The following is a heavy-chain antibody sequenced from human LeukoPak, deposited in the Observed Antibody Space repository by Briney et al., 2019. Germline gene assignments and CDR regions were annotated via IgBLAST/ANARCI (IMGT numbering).Heavy chain of an antibody. CDR3: ARGIAAAGPYYFDY. V-gene: IGHV3-30*03. CDR1: GFTFSSYG. J-gene: IGHJ4*02. CDR2: ISYDGSNK. Sequence: TGGSLRLSCAASGFTFSSYGMHWVRQAPGKGLEWVAVISYDGSNKYYADSVKGRFTISRDNSKNTLYLQMNSLRAEDTAVYYCARGIAAAGPYYFDYWGQGTLVTVSS. D-gene: IGHD6-13*01.